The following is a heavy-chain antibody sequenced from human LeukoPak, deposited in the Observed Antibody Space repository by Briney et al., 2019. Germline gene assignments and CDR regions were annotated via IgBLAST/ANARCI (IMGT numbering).Heavy chain of an antibody. CDR2: IWYDGSNK. CDR3: ARGTSDTSRAERFES. Sequence: PGRSLRLSCEASGFTFSAYGMHWVRQAPGKGLEWVGVIWYDGSNKYYLDSVKGRFTIARDNSKNTLYLQMSSLTAEDTAIYYCARGTSDTSRAERFESWGQGTLVTVSS. D-gene: IGHD3-10*01. J-gene: IGHJ4*02. CDR1: GFTFSAYG. V-gene: IGHV3-33*01.